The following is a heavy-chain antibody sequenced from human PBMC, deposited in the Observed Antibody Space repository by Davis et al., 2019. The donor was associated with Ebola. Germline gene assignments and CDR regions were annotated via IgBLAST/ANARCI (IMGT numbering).Heavy chain of an antibody. CDR1: GFTFSSYG. V-gene: IGHV3-30*18. CDR2: ISYDGSNK. D-gene: IGHD2-2*01. J-gene: IGHJ6*02. CDR3: AKELGYCSSTSCLKTGYGMDV. Sequence: GESLKISCAASGFTFSSYGMHWVRQAPGKGLEWVAVISYDGSNKYYADSVKGRFTISRDNSKNTLYLQMNSLRAEDTAVYYCAKELGYCSSTSCLKTGYGMDVWGQGTTVTVSS.